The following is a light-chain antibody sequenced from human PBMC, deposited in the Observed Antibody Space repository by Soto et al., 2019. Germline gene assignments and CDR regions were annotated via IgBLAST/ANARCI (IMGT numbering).Light chain of an antibody. CDR2: GAS. J-gene: IGKJ2*01. CDR3: QQYNNWPPYT. V-gene: IGKV3-15*01. Sequence: EIVLTQSPGTLSLSPGERATLSCRASQNVGSRYLAWYQQKPGQAPRLLIYGASTRATGIPARFSGSGSGTEFTLTISSLQSEDFAVYYCQQYNNWPPYTFGQGTKLEIK. CDR1: QNVGSRY.